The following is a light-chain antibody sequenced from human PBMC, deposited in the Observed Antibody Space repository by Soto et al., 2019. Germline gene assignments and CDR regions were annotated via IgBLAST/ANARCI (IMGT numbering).Light chain of an antibody. CDR1: SSDVGGYNY. J-gene: IGLJ1*01. CDR3: SSFRSTTTTPYYV. CDR2: EVS. Sequence: QSVLTQPASVSASPGQSITISCTGTSSDVGGYNYVSWYQQHPGRAPKLMIYEVSNRPSGVSNRFSGSKSGNTASLSISGLQAEDEADYYCSSFRSTTTTPYYVFGTGTKVTVL. V-gene: IGLV2-14*01.